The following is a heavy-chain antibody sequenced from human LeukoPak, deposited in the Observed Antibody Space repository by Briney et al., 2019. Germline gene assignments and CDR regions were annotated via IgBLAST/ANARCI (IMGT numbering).Heavy chain of an antibody. D-gene: IGHD2-15*01. J-gene: IGHJ4*02. Sequence: SETLSLTCAVSGGSISSGGYSWSWIRQPPGKGLEWIGYIYHSGGTYYNPSLKSRVTISVDRSKNQFSLKLCSVTAADTAVYYCATSSVMSGSLDYWGQGTLVTVSS. CDR3: ATSSVMSGSLDY. V-gene: IGHV4-30-2*01. CDR1: GGSISSGGYS. CDR2: IYHSGGT.